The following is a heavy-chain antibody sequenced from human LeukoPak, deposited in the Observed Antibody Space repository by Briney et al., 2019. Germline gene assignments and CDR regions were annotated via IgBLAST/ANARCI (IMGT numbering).Heavy chain of an antibody. D-gene: IGHD1-1*01. CDR3: ATYKGDYFDY. J-gene: IGHJ4*02. V-gene: IGHV1-69*01. CDR1: GGTFSSYA. CDR2: IIPIFGTA. Sequence: SVKVSRKASGGTFSSYAISWVRQAPGQGLEWMGGIIPIFGTANYAQKFQGRVTITADESTRTAYMELSSLRSEDAAVYYCATYKGDYFDYWGQGTLVTVSS.